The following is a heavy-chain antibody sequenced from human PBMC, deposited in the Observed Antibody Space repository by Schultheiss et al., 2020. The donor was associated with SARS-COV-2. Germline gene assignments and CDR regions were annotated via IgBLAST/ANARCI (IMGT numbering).Heavy chain of an antibody. D-gene: IGHD4-17*01. Sequence: SETLSLTCAVSGYSISSGYYWGWIRQPPGKGLEWIGSIYHSGSTYYNPSLKSRVTISVDTSKNQFSLKLSSVTAADTAVYYCARGRLDHAVTTTNYYFDYWGQGTLVTVSS. J-gene: IGHJ4*02. CDR3: ARGRLDHAVTTTNYYFDY. CDR1: GYSISSGYY. V-gene: IGHV4-38-2*01. CDR2: IYHSGST.